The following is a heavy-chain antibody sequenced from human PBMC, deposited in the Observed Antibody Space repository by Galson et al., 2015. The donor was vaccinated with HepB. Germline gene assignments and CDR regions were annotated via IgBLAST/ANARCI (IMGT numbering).Heavy chain of an antibody. CDR3: ARVEGGLFVT. CDR2: TYYRFKWQN. V-gene: IGHV6-1*01. CDR1: GDRVSSNLFT. J-gene: IGHJ3*01. Sequence: CAISGDRVSSNLFTWNWIRQSPSRGLEWLGRTYYRFKWQNNYAVSLTSRITINPDTSKNQFSLHLNSVTPEDTAVYYCARVEGGLFVTWGQGTMVTVSS. D-gene: IGHD3-16*01.